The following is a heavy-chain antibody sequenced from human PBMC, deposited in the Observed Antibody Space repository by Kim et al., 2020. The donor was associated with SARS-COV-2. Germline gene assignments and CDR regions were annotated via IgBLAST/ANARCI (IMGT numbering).Heavy chain of an antibody. V-gene: IGHV3-48*03. J-gene: IGHJ3*01. CDR1: GFTFSNYE. CDR2: TTTTGGVI. D-gene: IGHD2-8*01. CDR3: ARELVSTGGDACDA. Sequence: GGSLRLSCVVSGFTFSNYEMNWYRQAPGKGLEWLSYTTTTGGVIFYADSVKGRFTTFRDNARNSLYLQMNSLRVEDTGLYYCARELVSTGGDACDAWCQGTMVTVSS.